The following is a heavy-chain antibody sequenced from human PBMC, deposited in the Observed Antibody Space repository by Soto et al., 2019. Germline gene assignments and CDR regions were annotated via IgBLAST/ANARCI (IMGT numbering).Heavy chain of an antibody. V-gene: IGHV1-2*02. CDR1: GYTFTGYY. CDR3: ARGGIASRPSFDGMDV. D-gene: IGHD6-6*01. J-gene: IGHJ6*02. CDR2: INPNSGGT. Sequence: VNVSCKASGYTFTGYYMHWVRQAPGQGLEWMGWINPNSGGTNYAQKFQGRVTMTRDTSISTAYMELSRLRSDDTAVYYCARGGIASRPSFDGMDVWGQGTTVTVSS.